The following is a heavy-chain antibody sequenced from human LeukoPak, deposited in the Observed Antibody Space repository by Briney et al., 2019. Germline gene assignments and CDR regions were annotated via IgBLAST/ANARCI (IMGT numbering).Heavy chain of an antibody. V-gene: IGHV1-2*02. J-gene: IGHJ4*02. Sequence: GASVKVSCKVSGYTFIENYIHWVRQAPGQGLEWMGLINPHTGAANYSQKFQGRVTMTRDTSISTAYMHLTRLKFDDTAVYYCAREKSGYSPWGQGTPVTVSS. CDR1: GYTFIENY. CDR3: AREKSGYSP. CDR2: INPHTGAA. D-gene: IGHD3-3*01.